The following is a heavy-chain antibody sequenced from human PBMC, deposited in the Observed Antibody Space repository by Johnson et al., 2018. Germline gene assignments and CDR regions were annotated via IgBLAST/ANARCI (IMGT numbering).Heavy chain of an antibody. CDR1: GFTFDDYA. V-gene: IGHV3-9*01. J-gene: IGHJ6*03. Sequence: VQLVESGGGLVQPGRSLRLSCAASGFTFDDYAMHWVRQAPGKGLEWVSGISWNSGSLGYADSVKGRFTISRDNAKNSLYLQMNSLRAEDTALYYCARAFPDYDFWSGLHMDVWGKGTTVTVSS. CDR3: ARAFPDYDFWSGLHMDV. CDR2: ISWNSGSL. D-gene: IGHD3-3*01.